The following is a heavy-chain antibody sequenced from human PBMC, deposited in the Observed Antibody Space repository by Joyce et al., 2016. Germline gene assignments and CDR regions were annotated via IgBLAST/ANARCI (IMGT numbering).Heavy chain of an antibody. CDR1: GDIFNAYG. CDR2: VVPTAETT. D-gene: IGHD3-3*01. Sequence: QVQLEQSGAEVKKPGSSVKVSCKTSGDIFNAYGINWVRQAPGQGLGWLGGVVPTAETTEYAQKFRDRLKISAHEPTSTVYMELSSLRADDTGTYYWGRGRGDDFWSGYYGSIDYWGQGTLVSVSS. V-gene: IGHV1-69*01. J-gene: IGHJ4*02. CDR3: GRGRGDDFWSGYYGSIDY.